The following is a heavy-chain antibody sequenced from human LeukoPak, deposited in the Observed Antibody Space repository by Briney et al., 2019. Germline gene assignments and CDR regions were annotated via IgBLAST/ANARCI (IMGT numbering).Heavy chain of an antibody. Sequence: SETLSLTCTVSGGSISSGGYYWRWLRQHPGKGLEWIRYIYYSGSTYYNPSLKSRVTISVDTSKNQFSLKLSSVTAADTAVYYCARECSYGKSTYYFDYWGQGTLVTVSS. CDR2: IYYSGST. CDR3: ARECSYGKSTYYFDY. V-gene: IGHV4-31*03. D-gene: IGHD5-18*01. J-gene: IGHJ4*02. CDR1: GGSISSGGYY.